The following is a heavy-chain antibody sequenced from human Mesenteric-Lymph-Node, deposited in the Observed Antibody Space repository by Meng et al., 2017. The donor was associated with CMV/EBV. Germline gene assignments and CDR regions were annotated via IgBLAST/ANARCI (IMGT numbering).Heavy chain of an antibody. CDR1: GGPISSGTYY. CDR2: IYNSGTT. V-gene: IGHV4-39*07. D-gene: IGHD3-3*01. J-gene: IGHJ5*02. CDR3: VRDRRIRDEVWSGYYHQRGWFDP. Sequence: SETLSLTCTVSGGPISSGTYYWGWIRQPPGEGLEWIASIYNSGTTYYNPSLKGRVSISVDTSKNQISLRLRSVTAADTAVYYCVRDRRIRDEVWSGYYHQRGWFDPWGRGTLVTVSS.